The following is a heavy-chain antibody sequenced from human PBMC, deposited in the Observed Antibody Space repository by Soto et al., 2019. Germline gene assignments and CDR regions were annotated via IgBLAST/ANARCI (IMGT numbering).Heavy chain of an antibody. V-gene: IGHV3-74*01. CDR2: IDSDGSST. Sequence: PGGSLRLSCAASGFIFSSYWMHWVRQAPGKGLVWVSRIDSDGSSTNYADSVKGRFTVSRDNAKHTLYLQMNSLRSEDTAVYFCARDRSYYDYVWGSYRSIDYWGQGTLVTVSS. D-gene: IGHD3-16*02. CDR3: ARDRSYYDYVWGSYRSIDY. J-gene: IGHJ4*02. CDR1: GFIFSSYW.